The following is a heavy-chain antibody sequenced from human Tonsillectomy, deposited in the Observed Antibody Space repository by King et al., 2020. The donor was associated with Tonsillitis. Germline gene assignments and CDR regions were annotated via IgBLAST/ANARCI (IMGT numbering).Heavy chain of an antibody. V-gene: IGHV3-30*03. D-gene: IGHD6-6*01. CDR3: SCIAARFV. CDR2: ISFDGRNQ. J-gene: IGHJ3*01. CDR1: GFSFSTYD. Sequence: VQLVESGGGVVQPGRSLRLSCAASGFSFSTYDMHWVRQAPGKGLEWVAVISFDGRNQYYADSVKGKFTISRDNSKKTLFLQMNSLRVEDTAVYYFSCIAARFVWGQGTMVTVS.